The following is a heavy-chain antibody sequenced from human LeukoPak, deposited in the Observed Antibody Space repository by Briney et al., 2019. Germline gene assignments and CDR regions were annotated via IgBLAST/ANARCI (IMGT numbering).Heavy chain of an antibody. V-gene: IGHV4-59*12. CDR1: GGSISDYS. J-gene: IGHJ5*02. Sequence: SETLSLTCTVSGGSISDYSWSWIRQPPGKGLEWIGNIYYSGSANHNPSLKSRVTISVDRSKNQFSLKLSSVTAADTAVYYCARAAIFGVVTLNWFDPWGQGTLVTVSS. CDR2: IYYSGSA. D-gene: IGHD3-3*01. CDR3: ARAAIFGVVTLNWFDP.